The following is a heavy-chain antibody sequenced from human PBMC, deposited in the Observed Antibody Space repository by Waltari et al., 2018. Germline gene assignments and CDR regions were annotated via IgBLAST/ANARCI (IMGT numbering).Heavy chain of an antibody. CDR2: VNHSGST. Sequence: QVQLQQRGAGLLKPSVTLSLPRPVYGGSFRTDYWSWIRQPPGKGLEWIGEVNHSGSTNHNPSLKSRVTMSADTSKSQFSLKLRSVTAADTAVYYCARRIAWYYSSGSYHDYWGQGTLVTVSS. V-gene: IGHV4-34*01. D-gene: IGHD3-10*01. CDR1: GGSFRTDY. J-gene: IGHJ4*02. CDR3: ARRIAWYYSSGSYHDY.